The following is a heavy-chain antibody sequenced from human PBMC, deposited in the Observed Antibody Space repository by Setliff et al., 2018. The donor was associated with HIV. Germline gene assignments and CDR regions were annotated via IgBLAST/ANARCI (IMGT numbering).Heavy chain of an antibody. CDR2: ITSDGSTATDGSTS. J-gene: IGHJ4*02. CDR3: TKDHLSGWASDC. CDR1: GFTLSNHW. Sequence: GGSLRLSCAASGFTLSNHWIHWVRQAPGRGLAWVSFITSDGSTATDGSTSRFADSVKGRFTISRDNARNSVYLQMNSLRVEDTAMYYCTKDHLSGWASDCWGQGTLVTVSS. V-gene: IGHV3-74*01. D-gene: IGHD6-19*01.